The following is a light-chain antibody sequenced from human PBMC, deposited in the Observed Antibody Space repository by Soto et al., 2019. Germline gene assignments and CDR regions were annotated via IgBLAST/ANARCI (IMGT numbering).Light chain of an antibody. CDR3: QQRSNWPLT. CDR1: QSVSRY. CDR2: DAS. J-gene: IGKJ4*01. V-gene: IGKV3-11*01. Sequence: EIVLTQSPDTLSLSPGESATLSCRASQSVSRYLAWYQQKPGQTPRLLIYDASNRAAGIPARFSGSGSGTDFTLTISSLEPEDFAVYYCQQRSNWPLTFGVGTKVEIK.